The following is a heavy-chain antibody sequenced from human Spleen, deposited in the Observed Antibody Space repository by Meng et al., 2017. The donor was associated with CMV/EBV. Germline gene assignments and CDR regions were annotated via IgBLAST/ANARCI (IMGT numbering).Heavy chain of an antibody. CDR2: FYGGGA. V-gene: IGHV4-61*08. CDR1: GASVSSGVYS. CDR3: ARDAAGSFDIGYYDS. D-gene: IGHD3-22*01. Sequence: SGASVSSGVYSWNWIRQPPGKGLEWIGYFYGGGANYNPSLKGRVTISVETSYNPFSLKLSSVTAADTAAYYCARDAAGSFDIGYYDSWGQGTLVTVSS. J-gene: IGHJ4*02.